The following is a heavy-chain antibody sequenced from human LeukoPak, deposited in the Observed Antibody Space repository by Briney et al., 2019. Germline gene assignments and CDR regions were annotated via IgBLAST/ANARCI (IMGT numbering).Heavy chain of an antibody. J-gene: IGHJ5*02. Sequence: GGSLRLSCAASGFTFSSYSMNWVRQAPGKGLEWVSSISSSSSYIYYADSVKGRFTISRDNAKNSLYLQMNSLRAEDTAVYYCARDRPLRSSCSSTSCYTKGNWFDPWGQGTLVTVSS. CDR2: ISSSSSYI. V-gene: IGHV3-21*01. CDR3: ARDRPLRSSCSSTSCYTKGNWFDP. CDR1: GFTFSSYS. D-gene: IGHD2-2*02.